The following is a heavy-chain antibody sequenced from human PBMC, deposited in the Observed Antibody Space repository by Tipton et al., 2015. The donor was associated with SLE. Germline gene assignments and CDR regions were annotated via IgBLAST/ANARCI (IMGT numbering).Heavy chain of an antibody. CDR2: IYSTGST. CDR3: TRGPPTYNWFAP. V-gene: IGHV4-4*07. CDR1: GSSILNYY. Sequence: TLSLTCTVSGSSILNYYWSWFRRPAGKGLEWIGHIYSTGSTNYNTSLTSRVTISVDTSKNQFSLRLTAVTAADTAVYYCTRGPPTYNWFAPWGQGTLVTASS. J-gene: IGHJ5*02.